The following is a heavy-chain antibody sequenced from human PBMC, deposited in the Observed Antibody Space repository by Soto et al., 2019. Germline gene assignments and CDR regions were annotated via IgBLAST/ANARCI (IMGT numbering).Heavy chain of an antibody. CDR1: GGSISSYY. V-gene: IGHV4-59*12. CDR3: ARDLIGGCFLDY. J-gene: IGHJ4*02. CDR2: IYYSGST. Sequence: PSETLSLTCTVSGGSISSYYWSWIRQPPGKGLEWIGYIYYSGSTYYNPSLKSRVTISVDTSKNQFSPKLSSVTAADTAVYYCARDLIGGCFLDYWGQGTLVTVSS. D-gene: IGHD2-15*01.